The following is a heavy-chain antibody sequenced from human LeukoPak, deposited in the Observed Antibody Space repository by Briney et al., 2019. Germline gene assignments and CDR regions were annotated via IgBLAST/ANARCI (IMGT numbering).Heavy chain of an antibody. CDR3: ARGVYDSSGYYYGTPYY. V-gene: IGHV1-2*02. CDR2: INPNSGGT. Sequence: ASVKVSCKASGYTFTGYYMHWVRQAPGQGLEWMGWINPNSGGTNYAQKFQGRVTMTRDTSISTAYMELGRLRSDGTAVYYCARGVYDSSGYYYGTPYYWGQGTLITVSS. CDR1: GYTFTGYY. D-gene: IGHD3-22*01. J-gene: IGHJ4*02.